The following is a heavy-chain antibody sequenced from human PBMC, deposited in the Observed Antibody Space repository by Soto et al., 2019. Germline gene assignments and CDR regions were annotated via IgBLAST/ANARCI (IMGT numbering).Heavy chain of an antibody. J-gene: IGHJ4*02. CDR1: GGSFSGYY. D-gene: IGHD3-10*02. Sequence: SETLSLTCAVYGGSFSGYYWSRIRQPPGKGLEWIGEINHSGSTNYNPSLKSRVTISVDTSKNQFSLKLSSVTAADTAVYYCSRSTQKNYLCSGSYYAFGYWGQGTLVTVSS. V-gene: IGHV4-34*01. CDR2: INHSGST. CDR3: SRSTQKNYLCSGSYYAFGY.